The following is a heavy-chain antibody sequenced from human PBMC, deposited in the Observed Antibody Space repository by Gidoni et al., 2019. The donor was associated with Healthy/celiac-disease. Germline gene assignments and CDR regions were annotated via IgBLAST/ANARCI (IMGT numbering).Heavy chain of an antibody. CDR2: ISSSGSTI. Sequence: QVQLVESGGGLVKPGGSLRLSCAASGFTFSDYYMSWIRQAPGKGLGGVSYISSSGSTIYYADSVKGRFTISRDNAKNSLYLQMTSLRAEDTAVYYGARDLNSEHFDYWGQGTLVTVSS. CDR3: ARDLNSEHFDY. D-gene: IGHD3-9*01. J-gene: IGHJ4*02. CDR1: GFTFSDYY. V-gene: IGHV3-11*01.